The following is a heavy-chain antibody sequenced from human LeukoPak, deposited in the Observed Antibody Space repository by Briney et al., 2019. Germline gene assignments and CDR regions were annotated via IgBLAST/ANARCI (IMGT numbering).Heavy chain of an antibody. CDR2: ISSSGSTI. D-gene: IGHD2-2*01. Sequence: GGSLRLSCAAAGFTFSDYYMSWIRQAPGKGLEWVSYISSSGSTIYYADSVKGRFTISRDNAKNSLYLQMNSLRAEDTAVYYCRVLRERVPDGYFDLWGRGTLVTVSS. J-gene: IGHJ2*01. CDR3: RVLRERVPDGYFDL. CDR1: GFTFSDYY. V-gene: IGHV3-11*04.